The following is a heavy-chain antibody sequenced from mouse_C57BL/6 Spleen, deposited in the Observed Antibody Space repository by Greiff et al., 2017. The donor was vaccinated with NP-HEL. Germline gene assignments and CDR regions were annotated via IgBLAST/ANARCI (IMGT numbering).Heavy chain of an antibody. CDR1: GYTFTEYT. D-gene: IGHD1-1*01. CDR3: ARHEESHYYGSPYAMDY. Sequence: QVQLQQSGAELVKPGASVKLSCKASGYTFTEYTIHWVKQRSGQGLEWIGWFYPGSGSIKYNEKFKDKATLTADKSSSTVYMELSRLTSEDSAVYFCARHEESHYYGSPYAMDYWGQGTSVTVSS. CDR2: FYPGSGSI. V-gene: IGHV1-62-2*01. J-gene: IGHJ4*01.